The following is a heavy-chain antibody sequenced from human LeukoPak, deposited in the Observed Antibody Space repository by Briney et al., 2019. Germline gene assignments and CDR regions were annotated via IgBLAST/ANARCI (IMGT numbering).Heavy chain of an antibody. CDR2: IHSGGST. Sequence: GGSLRLSCAASGFTVSSNYMSWVRQAPGKGLEWVSVIHSGGSTYYADSVKGRFTISRDNSKNTLYLQMNSLRAEDTAVYYCARDYPYGSGSYHYGMDVWGQGTTVTVSS. D-gene: IGHD3-10*01. J-gene: IGHJ6*02. CDR1: GFTVSSNY. CDR3: ARDYPYGSGSYHYGMDV. V-gene: IGHV3-66*01.